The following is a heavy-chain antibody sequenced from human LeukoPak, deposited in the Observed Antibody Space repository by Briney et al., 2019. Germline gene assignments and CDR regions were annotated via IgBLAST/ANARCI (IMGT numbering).Heavy chain of an antibody. J-gene: IGHJ5*01. Sequence: GASVKVSCKASGYTFTSCGISWVRQAPGQGLEWMGWISAYNGNTNYAQKLQGRVTMTTDTSTSTAYMELRSLRSDDTAVYYCARDYDILTGYSYNWFDSWGQGTLVTVSS. CDR2: ISAYNGNT. CDR1: GYTFTSCG. CDR3: ARDYDILTGYSYNWFDS. V-gene: IGHV1-18*04. D-gene: IGHD3-9*01.